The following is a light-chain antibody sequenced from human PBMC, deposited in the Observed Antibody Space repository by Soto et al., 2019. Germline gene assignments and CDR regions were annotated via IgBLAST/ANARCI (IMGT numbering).Light chain of an antibody. J-gene: IGKJ1*01. Sequence: DIVMTQSPLSLPVTPGEPASISCRSSQSLLHSNGYNCLDWYLQKPGQSPQLLIYTLSSRASGVPDRFSGIGSGTDFTLKISRVEAEDVGVYYCMQALQTFTFGQGTKVDIK. V-gene: IGKV2-28*01. CDR2: TLS. CDR1: QSLLHSNGYNC. CDR3: MQALQTFT.